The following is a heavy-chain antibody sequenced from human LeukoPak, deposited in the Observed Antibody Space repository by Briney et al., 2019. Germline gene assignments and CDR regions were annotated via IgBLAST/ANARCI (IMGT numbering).Heavy chain of an antibody. CDR1: GGSISSYY. V-gene: IGHV4-59*12. CDR3: VRFYYDSSGYYFGAGPYYYYYMDV. Sequence: KPSETLSLTCTVSGGSISSYYWSWIRQPPGKGLEWIGYIYYSGSTNYNPSLKSRVTISVHTSKTQFSLKLSSVTAADTAVYYCVRFYYDSSGYYFGAGPYYYYYMDVWGKGTTVTVSS. J-gene: IGHJ6*03. D-gene: IGHD3-22*01. CDR2: IYYSGST.